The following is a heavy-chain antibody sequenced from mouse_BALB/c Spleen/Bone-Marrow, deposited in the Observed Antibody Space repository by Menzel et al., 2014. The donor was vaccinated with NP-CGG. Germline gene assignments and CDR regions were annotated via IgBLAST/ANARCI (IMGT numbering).Heavy chain of an antibody. CDR2: IRNKANGYTT. CDR3: ARDRRYDLAWFAY. D-gene: IGHD2-14*01. V-gene: IGHV7-3*02. J-gene: IGHJ3*01. Sequence: EVKLVESGGGLVQPGGSLRLSCATSGFTFTDYYMSWVRQPPGKALEWLGFIRNKANGYTTEYSASVKGRFTISRDNSQSNLYLQMNTLRAEDSATYYCARDRRYDLAWFAYWGQGTLVTGSA. CDR1: GFTFTDYY.